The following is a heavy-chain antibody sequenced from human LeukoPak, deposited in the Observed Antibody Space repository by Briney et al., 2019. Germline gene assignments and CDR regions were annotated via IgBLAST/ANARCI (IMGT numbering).Heavy chain of an antibody. CDR3: ARAPSITMIVVVIREYYFDY. D-gene: IGHD3-22*01. CDR2: INPNSGGT. V-gene: IGHV1-2*02. CDR1: GYTFTGYY. Sequence: ASVKVSCKASGYTFTGYYMHWVRQAPGQGLEWMGWINPNSGGTNYAQKFQGRVTMTRDTSISTAYMELSRLRSDDTAVYYCARAPSITMIVVVIREYYFDYWGQGTLVTVSS. J-gene: IGHJ4*02.